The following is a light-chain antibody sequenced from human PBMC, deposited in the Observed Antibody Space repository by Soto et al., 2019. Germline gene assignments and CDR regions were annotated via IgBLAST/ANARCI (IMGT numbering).Light chain of an antibody. CDR3: SSYGGRNDLV. V-gene: IGLV2-8*01. Sequence: QSALTQPPSASGSPGQSVTISCTGSSSDVGGYDFVSWYQQYPGKAPKLMIFEVSKRPSGVPNRFSGSKSGNTASLTVSGLQAEDEADYYCSSYGGRNDLVFGGGTQLTVL. J-gene: IGLJ3*02. CDR1: SSDVGGYDF. CDR2: EVS.